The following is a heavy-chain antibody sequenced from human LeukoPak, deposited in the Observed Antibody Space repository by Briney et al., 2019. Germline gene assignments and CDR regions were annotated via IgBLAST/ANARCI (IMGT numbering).Heavy chain of an antibody. V-gene: IGHV1-3*03. CDR1: GYTFTSYV. J-gene: IGHJ4*02. CDR3: ARTAVAGTREGDYFDY. CDR2: INAGNGNT. Sequence: ASVKVSCKASGYTFTSYVMHWVRQAPGQRPEWMGWINAGNGNTKYSQEFQGRVTITRDTSASTAYMKLSSLRSEDMAVYYCARTAVAGTREGDYFDYWGQGTPVTVSS. D-gene: IGHD6-19*01.